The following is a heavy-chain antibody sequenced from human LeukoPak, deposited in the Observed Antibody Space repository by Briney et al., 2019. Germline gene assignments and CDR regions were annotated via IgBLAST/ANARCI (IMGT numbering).Heavy chain of an antibody. CDR2: IYYSGST. CDR1: SGSINNYY. J-gene: IGHJ5*02. CDR3: ARGSDFGDNWFDP. Sequence: SETLSLTCTVSSGSINNYYWSWIRQPPGKRLEWIGYIYYSGSTNYNPSLRGRVTMSVDTSKNQFSLKLSSVTAADTAVYYCARGSDFGDNWFDPWGQGTLVTVSS. V-gene: IGHV4-59*01. D-gene: IGHD3-16*01.